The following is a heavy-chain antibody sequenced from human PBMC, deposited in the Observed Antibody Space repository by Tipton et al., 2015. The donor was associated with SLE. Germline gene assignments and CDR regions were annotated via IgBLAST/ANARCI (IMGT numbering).Heavy chain of an antibody. D-gene: IGHD2-21*02. V-gene: IGHV3-48*03. CDR1: GFTFSSYE. J-gene: IGHJ4*02. CDR3: AKDRRGIAYCGGDCYYFDY. CDR2: ISSSGSTI. Sequence: SLRLSCAASGFTFSSYEMNWVRQAPGKGLEWLSYISSSGSTIYYADSVKGRFTISRDNSKNTLYLQMNSLRAEDTAVYYCAKDRRGIAYCGGDCYYFDYWGQGTLVTVSS.